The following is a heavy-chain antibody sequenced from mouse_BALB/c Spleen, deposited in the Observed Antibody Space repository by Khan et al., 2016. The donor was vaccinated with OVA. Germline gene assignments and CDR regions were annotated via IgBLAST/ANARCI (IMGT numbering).Heavy chain of an antibody. D-gene: IGHD1-1*01. J-gene: IGHJ2*01. CDR1: GYSFTGYF. CDR2: INPHIGET. V-gene: IGHV1-20*01. CDR3: TRSYRSDFDY. Sequence: VRLQQSGPELVRPGASVKISCTASGYSFTGYFMNWVMQSLGKSLEWIGRINPHIGETFYNQRFKDKATLTVDESSSTVHMELRSLTSEVSAVYYSTRSYRSDFDYWGQGTTLTVSS.